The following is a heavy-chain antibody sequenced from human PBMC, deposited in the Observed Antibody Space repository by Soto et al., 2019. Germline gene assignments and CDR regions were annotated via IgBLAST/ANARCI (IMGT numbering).Heavy chain of an antibody. CDR3: ARDGPTIFGVGNYGMDV. CDR1: GFTFSNYA. Sequence: EVQLLESGGGLVQPGGSLRLSCVASGFTFSNYAMSWVRQAPGKGLEWVSAISGSGDNTYSADSVKGRFTISRDNSKVTLYPQMNSLRAEDTAVYYCARDGPTIFGVGNYGMDVWGQGTTVTVS. CDR2: ISGSGDNT. J-gene: IGHJ6*02. V-gene: IGHV3-23*01. D-gene: IGHD3-3*01.